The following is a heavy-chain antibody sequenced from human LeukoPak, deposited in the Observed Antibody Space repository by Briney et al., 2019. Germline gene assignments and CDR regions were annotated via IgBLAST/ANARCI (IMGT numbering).Heavy chain of an antibody. Sequence: GRSLRLSCAASGFTFSSYAMHWVRQAPGKGLEWVAVISYDGSNKYYADSVKGRFTISRDNSKNTLYLQMNSLRAEDTAVYYCATPEVVYDFWSGSYFDYWGQGTLVTVSS. CDR3: ATPEVVYDFWSGSYFDY. CDR1: GFTFSSYA. J-gene: IGHJ4*02. V-gene: IGHV3-30-3*01. D-gene: IGHD3-3*01. CDR2: ISYDGSNK.